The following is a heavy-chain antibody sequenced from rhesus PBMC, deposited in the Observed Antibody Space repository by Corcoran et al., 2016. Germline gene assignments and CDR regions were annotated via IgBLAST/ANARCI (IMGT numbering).Heavy chain of an antibody. J-gene: IGHJ4*01. CDR2: VDPTECEA. D-gene: IGHD1-20*01. V-gene: IGHV1-111*02. CDR1: GQTFTDKY. Sequence: EVQLVQSGAEVKTPGAAVKISCKASGQTFTDKYLPWVRQAPGKGVGWMVRVDPTECEAINAQKVQYRVTITADTSTDTAYMELSRLRSEDTAVYYCATGTWNNGYYFDYWGQGVLVTVSS. CDR3: ATGTWNNGYYFDY.